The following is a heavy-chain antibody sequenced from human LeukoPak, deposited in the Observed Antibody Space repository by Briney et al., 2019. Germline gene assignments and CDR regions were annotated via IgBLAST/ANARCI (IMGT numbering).Heavy chain of an antibody. D-gene: IGHD2-2*01. CDR3: ATIVVPAAMPYYHYMDV. CDR2: IYYSGST. J-gene: IGHJ6*03. Sequence: SETLSLTCTVSGGSISSSSYYWGWIRQPPGKGLEWIGSIYYSGSTYYNPSLKSRVTISVDTSKNQFSLKLSSVTAADTAVYYCATIVVPAAMPYYHYMDVRGKGTTVTVSS. CDR1: GGSISSSSYY. V-gene: IGHV4-39*01.